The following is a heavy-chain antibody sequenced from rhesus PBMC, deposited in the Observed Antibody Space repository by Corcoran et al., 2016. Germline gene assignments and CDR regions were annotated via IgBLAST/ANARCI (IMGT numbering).Heavy chain of an antibody. CDR3: AKYTTYFDY. CDR1: GYTFTRYS. V-gene: IGHV7-114*01. D-gene: IGHD2-39*02. J-gene: IGHJ4*01. Sequence: QVQLVQSGAEVKQPGASVKVSCKASGYTFTRYSMHWVRPAHGQRLEWMGVNNNDTGNPTYAKGFKERFTFSMDTSISTADRQISSQKTEDTAVYYCAKYTTYFDYWGQGVLVTVSS. CDR2: NNNDTGNP.